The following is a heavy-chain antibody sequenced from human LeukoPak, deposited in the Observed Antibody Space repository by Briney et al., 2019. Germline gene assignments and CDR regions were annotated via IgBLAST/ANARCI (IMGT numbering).Heavy chain of an antibody. Sequence: GGSLRLSCAGSGFTFSTAWMIWVRQAPGKVLEWVGRVKTKADGGTTDYAAPVKGRLTITRDDSKNTVHLQMNSLKTEDTAVYYCTTEDFWGQGTLVTVSS. CDR3: TTEDF. CDR1: GFTFSTAW. CDR2: VKTKADGGTT. D-gene: IGHD3/OR15-3a*01. V-gene: IGHV3-15*01. J-gene: IGHJ3*01.